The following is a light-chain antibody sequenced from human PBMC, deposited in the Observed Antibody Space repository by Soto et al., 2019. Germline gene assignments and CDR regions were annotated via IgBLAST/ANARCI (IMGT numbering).Light chain of an antibody. V-gene: IGKV1-39*01. CDR3: QQSYSTPQIT. Sequence: DFQMTQSPSSLSASVGDRVTITCRASQDIGTFLNWYQQKPGKPPNLLIYAASNLLSGVSSRFRGSGSGTDFTLTISSLQPEHFATYYCQQSYSTPQITFGPETKVDMK. CDR2: AAS. CDR1: QDIGTF. J-gene: IGKJ3*01.